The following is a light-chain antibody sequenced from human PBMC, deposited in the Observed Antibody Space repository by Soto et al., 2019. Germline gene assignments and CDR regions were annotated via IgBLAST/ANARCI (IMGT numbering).Light chain of an antibody. J-gene: IGLJ3*02. CDR1: SSDVGDYNY. CDR3: GSYAGSYTWV. V-gene: IGLV2-11*01. CDR2: AVN. Sequence: QSALTQPRSGSGSPGQSVTISCTGTSSDVGDYNYVSWYQQHPGKAPKLLIYAVNMRPSGVPDRFSGSKSGSTASLTISGLQAEDEADYSCGSYAGSYTWVFGGGTKLTVL.